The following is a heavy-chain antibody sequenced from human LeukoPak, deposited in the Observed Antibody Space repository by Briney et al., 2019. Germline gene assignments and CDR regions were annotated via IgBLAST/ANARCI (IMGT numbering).Heavy chain of an antibody. CDR2: ISGSGGST. CDR1: GFTFSSYA. CDR3: AKSSGYSSAAGTGTRRYFDY. D-gene: IGHD6-13*01. Sequence: GGSLRLSCAASGFTFSSYAMSWVRQAPGKGQEWVSAISGSGGSTYYADSVKGRFTISRDNSKNTLYLQMNSLRAEDTAVYYCAKSSGYSSAAGTGTRRYFDYWGQGTLVTVSS. V-gene: IGHV3-23*01. J-gene: IGHJ4*02.